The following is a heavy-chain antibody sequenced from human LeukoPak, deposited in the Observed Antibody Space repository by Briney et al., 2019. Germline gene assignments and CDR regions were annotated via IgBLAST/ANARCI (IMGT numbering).Heavy chain of an antibody. CDR1: GGSISSGTYY. D-gene: IGHD2-15*01. CDR2: IYTSGST. Sequence: PSETLSLTCTVSGGSISSGTYYWSWIRQPAGKGLEWIGRIYTSGSTNYNPSLKSRITISVDTSKNQFTLKLSSVTAADTAVYYCARNSCPSGSCYDNRGYFDYWGQGTLVTVSS. V-gene: IGHV4-61*02. CDR3: ARNSCPSGSCYDNRGYFDY. J-gene: IGHJ4*02.